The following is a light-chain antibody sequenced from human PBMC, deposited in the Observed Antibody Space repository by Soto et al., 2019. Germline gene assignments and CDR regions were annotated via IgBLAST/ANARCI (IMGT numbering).Light chain of an antibody. V-gene: IGKV1-5*01. CDR2: DAS. CDR3: QQYNSYPWT. J-gene: IGKJ1*01. CDR1: QSISSW. Sequence: DIQMTQSPSTLSASVGDRVTITCRASQSISSWLAWYQQKPGKAPKLLIYDASSLESGVPSRFSGSGSGTEFTLTISSRQPHDFATYYCQQYNSYPWTFGQGTKVEIK.